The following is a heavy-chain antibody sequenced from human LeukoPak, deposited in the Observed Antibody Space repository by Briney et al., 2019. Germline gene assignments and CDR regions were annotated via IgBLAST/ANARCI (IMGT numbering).Heavy chain of an antibody. CDR3: AKDYSSGWYAYYFDS. V-gene: IGHV3-23*01. J-gene: IGHJ4*02. Sequence: GGSLRLSCAASGYTFSNYAMRWVRQAPGKGLEWVSGISDSGGTTFYADSVKGRFTISRDNSKNTLYLQMISLKADDTAVYYCAKDYSSGWYAYYFDSWGQGTLVSVSS. CDR1: GYTFSNYA. CDR2: ISDSGGTT. D-gene: IGHD6-19*01.